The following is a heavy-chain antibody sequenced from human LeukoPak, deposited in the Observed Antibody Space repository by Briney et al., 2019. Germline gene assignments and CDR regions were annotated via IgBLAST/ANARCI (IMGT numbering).Heavy chain of an antibody. CDR1: GFTVNNYY. V-gene: IGHV3-21*01. D-gene: IGHD3-16*01. CDR2: ISSTSTYI. Sequence: GGSLRLSCAASGFTVNNYYMNWVRQAPGKGLEWVSSISSTSTYIDYADSVKGRFTISRDNAKNSLYLQMDSLRAEDTAVYYCARDPPSRGTRYFDYWGQGTLVTVSS. CDR3: ARDPPSRGTRYFDY. J-gene: IGHJ4*02.